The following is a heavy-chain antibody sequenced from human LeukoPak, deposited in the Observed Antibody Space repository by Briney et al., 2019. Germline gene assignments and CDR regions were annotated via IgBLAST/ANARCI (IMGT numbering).Heavy chain of an antibody. CDR1: EFTFSSYS. CDR2: ISSSSSYI. J-gene: IGHJ4*02. CDR3: ARASGDYFDY. D-gene: IGHD4-17*01. Sequence: GGSLRLSCAASEFTFSSYSMTWVRQAPGKGLEWVSSISSSSSYIYYADSVKGRFTISRDNAKNSLYLQMNSLRAEDTAVYYCARASGDYFDYWGQGTLVTVSS. V-gene: IGHV3-21*01.